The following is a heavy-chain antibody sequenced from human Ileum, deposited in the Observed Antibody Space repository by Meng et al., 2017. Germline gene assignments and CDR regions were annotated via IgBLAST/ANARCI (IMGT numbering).Heavy chain of an antibody. CDR1: GFTFSSYW. D-gene: IGHD1-26*01. V-gene: IGHV3-7*01. CDR3: ARAWSYSRDY. CDR2: IKEDGNEK. J-gene: IGHJ4*02. Sequence: GGSLRLSCAASGFTFSSYWMTWVRQAPGKGLEWVASIKEDGNEKNYLDSVKGRFTISRDNAKNSLYLQMNSLRADDTAVYYCARAWSYSRDYWGQGTLVTVSS.